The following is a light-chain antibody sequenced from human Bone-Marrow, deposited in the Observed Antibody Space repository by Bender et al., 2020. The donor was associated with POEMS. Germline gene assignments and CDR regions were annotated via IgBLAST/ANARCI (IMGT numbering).Light chain of an antibody. CDR1: DLGDKY. CDR3: QAWETYSVI. J-gene: IGLJ2*01. CDR2: QDT. Sequence: SYEVTQPPSVSVSPGQTASITCSGDDLGDKYVAWYQQKPGQSPVLVIYQDTKRPSGIPERFYGSNSGNTATLTISGTQAMDEADYYCQAWETYSVIFGGGTKLTVL. V-gene: IGLV3-1*01.